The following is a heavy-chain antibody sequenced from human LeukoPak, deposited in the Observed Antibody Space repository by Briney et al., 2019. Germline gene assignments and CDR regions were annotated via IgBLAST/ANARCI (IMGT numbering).Heavy chain of an antibody. CDR2: IYYSGST. CDR3: AREKGYSGGWYRSYGMDV. V-gene: IGHV4-59*01. D-gene: IGHD6-19*01. CDR1: GGSISSYY. J-gene: IGHJ6*02. Sequence: SETLSLTCTVSGGSISSYYWSWIRQPPGKGLEWIGYIYYSGSTNYNPSLKSRVTISVDTSKNQFSLKLSSVTAADTAVYYCAREKGYSGGWYRSYGMDVWGQGTTVTVSS.